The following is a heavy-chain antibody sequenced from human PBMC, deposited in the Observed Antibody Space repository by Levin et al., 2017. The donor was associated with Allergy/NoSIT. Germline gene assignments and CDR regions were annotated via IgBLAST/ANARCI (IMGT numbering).Heavy chain of an antibody. Sequence: SGGSLRLSCAASGFTFDDFAMHWVRQAPGKGLEWVSGISWNGGSVAYADSVKGRFTISRDNAKNSLYLQMNSLRAEDTALYYCAKDMAAAEYWYFDLWGRGTLVTVSS. CDR1: GFTFDDFA. V-gene: IGHV3-9*01. J-gene: IGHJ2*01. CDR3: AKDMAAAEYWYFDL. D-gene: IGHD6-13*01. CDR2: ISWNGGSV.